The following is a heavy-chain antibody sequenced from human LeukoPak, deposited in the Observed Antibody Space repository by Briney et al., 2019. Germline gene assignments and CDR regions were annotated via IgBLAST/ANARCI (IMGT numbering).Heavy chain of an antibody. CDR2: IYHSGNT. CDR3: AREGIMITFGGVIVPLHWFDP. CDR1: GYSISSGYY. V-gene: IGHV4-38-2*02. J-gene: IGHJ5*02. D-gene: IGHD3-16*02. Sequence: PSETLSLTCTVSGYSISSGYYWGWIRQPPGKGLEWIGSIYHSGNTYYNPSLKSRVTISVDTSKNQFSLKLSSVTAADKAVYYCAREGIMITFGGVIVPLHWFDPWGQGTLVTVSS.